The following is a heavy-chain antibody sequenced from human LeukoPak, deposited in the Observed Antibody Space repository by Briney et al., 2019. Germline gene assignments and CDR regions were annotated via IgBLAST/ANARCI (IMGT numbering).Heavy chain of an antibody. V-gene: IGHV1-18*01. CDR1: GYTFTSYG. CDR3: ARDPQTMRYCSGGSCDNFDY. CDR2: ISAYNGNT. Sequence: ASVKVSCKASGYTFTSYGISWVRQAPGQGLEWMGWISAYNGNTNYAQKLQGRVTMTTDTSTSTAYMELRSLRSDDTAVYYCARDPQTMRYCSGGSCDNFDYWGQGTLVTVSS. D-gene: IGHD2-15*01. J-gene: IGHJ4*02.